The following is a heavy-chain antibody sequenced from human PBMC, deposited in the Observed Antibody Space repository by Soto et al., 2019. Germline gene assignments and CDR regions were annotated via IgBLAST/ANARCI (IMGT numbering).Heavy chain of an antibody. CDR1: GFTFTNFA. V-gene: IGHV3-23*01. CDR3: SQADFGAMGD. J-gene: IGHJ4*02. CDR2: ISGGGDST. Sequence: EVQLLESGGGLVQPGGSLTLSCAASGFTFTNFAMSWVRQAPGKGLEWVSTISGGGDSTFYADSVKGRFTISSANSKSPLYLQMKSLRPEVTAVYFGSQADFGAMGDWGQGSRVSVSS. D-gene: IGHD3-16*01.